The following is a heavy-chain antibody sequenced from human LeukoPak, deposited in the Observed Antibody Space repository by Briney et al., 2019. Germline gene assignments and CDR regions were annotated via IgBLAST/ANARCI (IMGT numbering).Heavy chain of an antibody. V-gene: IGHV1-69*13. Sequence: GASVKVSCKASGGTFSSYAISWVRQAPGQGLEWMGGIIPIFGTANYAQKFQGRVTITADESTSTAYMELSSLRSEDTAVYYCARDSRPIGSSGYYSYYYYMDVWGKGTTVTISS. J-gene: IGHJ6*03. CDR3: ARDSRPIGSSGYYSYYYYMDV. CDR2: IIPIFGTA. D-gene: IGHD3-22*01. CDR1: GGTFSSYA.